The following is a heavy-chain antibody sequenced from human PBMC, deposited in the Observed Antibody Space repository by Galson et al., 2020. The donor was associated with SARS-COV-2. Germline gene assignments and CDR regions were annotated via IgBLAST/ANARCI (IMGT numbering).Heavy chain of an antibody. CDR2: IYHSCST. V-gene: IGHV4-4*08. J-gene: IGHJ6*02. Sequence: SDTLSLTCTVSGGSISSYYWSWIRQPPGKGLEWIGYIYHSCSTNYNPSLKSRVTISVDTSKNQFSLKLSSVTAADTAVYYCARVDDILTGYYYYGMDVWGQGTTVTVSS. CDR3: ARVDDILTGYYYYGMDV. D-gene: IGHD3-9*01. CDR1: GGSISSYY.